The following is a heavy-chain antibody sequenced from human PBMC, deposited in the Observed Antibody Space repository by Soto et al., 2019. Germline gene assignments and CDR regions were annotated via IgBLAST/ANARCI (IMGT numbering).Heavy chain of an antibody. V-gene: IGHV3-30*18. CDR2: ISYDGSDK. D-gene: IGHD3-16*02. Sequence: QVQLVESGGGVVQPGRSLRLSCAASGFTFSSYGMHWVRQAPGKGLEWVAVISYDGSDKYYADSVKGRFTISRDNTKNTPNLQMNSLRAVDTAVYYCAEALGELSPESYGYWGQGTLITVSS. J-gene: IGHJ4*02. CDR3: AEALGELSPESYGY. CDR1: GFTFSSYG.